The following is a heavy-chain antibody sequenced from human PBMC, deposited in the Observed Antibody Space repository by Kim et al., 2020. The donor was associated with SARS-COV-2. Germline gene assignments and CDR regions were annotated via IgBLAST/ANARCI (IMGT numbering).Heavy chain of an antibody. Sequence: SETLSLTCTVSGGSISSYYWSWIRQPPGKGLEWIGYIYYSGSTNYNPSLKSRVTISVDTSKNQFSLKLSSVTAADTAVYYCAGVRGVIMDAFDIWGQGTMVAVSS. V-gene: IGHV4-59*01. CDR2: IYYSGST. CDR3: AGVRGVIMDAFDI. CDR1: GGSISSYY. J-gene: IGHJ3*02. D-gene: IGHD3-10*01.